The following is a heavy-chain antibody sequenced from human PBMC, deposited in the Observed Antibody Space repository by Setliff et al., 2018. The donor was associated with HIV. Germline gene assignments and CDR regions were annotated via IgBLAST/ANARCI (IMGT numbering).Heavy chain of an antibody. CDR1: QFTFGDYD. Sequence: GGSLRLSCAASQFTFGDYDMYWVRQAPGKGLEWVATVWFDGRHKYYGNSVKGRFSVSRDNSKNTLYLQMNRLRPEDTAVYYCTKGAERQWGEGVVPFDSWGQGTRVTVSS. CDR2: VWFDGRHK. V-gene: IGHV3-30*02. CDR3: TKGAERQWGEGVVPFDS. J-gene: IGHJ4*02. D-gene: IGHD3-10*01.